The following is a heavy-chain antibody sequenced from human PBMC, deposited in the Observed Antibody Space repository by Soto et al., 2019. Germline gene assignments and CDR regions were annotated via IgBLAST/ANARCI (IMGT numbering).Heavy chain of an antibody. J-gene: IGHJ5*02. V-gene: IGHV3-30*18. Sequence: QVQLVESGGGVVQPGRSLRLSCAASGFTFSSYGMHCVRQAPGKGLEWVAVISYDGSNKYYADSVKGRFTISRDNSKNTLYLQMNSLRAEDTAVYYCAKDRERYYGSGVNWFDPWGQGTLVTVSS. CDR1: GFTFSSYG. CDR2: ISYDGSNK. CDR3: AKDRERYYGSGVNWFDP. D-gene: IGHD3-10*01.